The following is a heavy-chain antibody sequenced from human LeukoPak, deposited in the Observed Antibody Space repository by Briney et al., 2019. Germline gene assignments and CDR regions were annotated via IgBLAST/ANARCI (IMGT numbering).Heavy chain of an antibody. CDR1: CGSMSVYY. CDR2: IYFSGST. CDR3: ERYRAGPYGVDI. J-gene: IGHJ3*02. D-gene: IGHD4-17*01. V-gene: IGHV4-59*01. Sequence: SETMSLTCTVSCGSMSVYYWTSIGQPPGTGLEWIGYIYFSGSTNYNPSLKSRVTISVDTSKNQFSLKLTSVTAADTAVYYCERYRAGPYGVDIWGQGTMVTVSS.